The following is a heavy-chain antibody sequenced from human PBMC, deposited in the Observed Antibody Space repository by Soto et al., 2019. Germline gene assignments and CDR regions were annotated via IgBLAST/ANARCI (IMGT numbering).Heavy chain of an antibody. CDR3: VKNSGWFNT. V-gene: IGHV3-23*01. CDR1: GFTFGTTA. CDR2: IDGSGGIT. D-gene: IGHD3-10*01. J-gene: IGHJ5*02. Sequence: QLLQSGGGLVQPGGSLTLSCAASGFTFGTTAMSWVRQAPGEGLEWVSTIDGSGGITYYADSVKGRFTIPRDNSRNTVYLQMNSLRGDDTALYYCVKNSGWFNTWGQGALVTVSS.